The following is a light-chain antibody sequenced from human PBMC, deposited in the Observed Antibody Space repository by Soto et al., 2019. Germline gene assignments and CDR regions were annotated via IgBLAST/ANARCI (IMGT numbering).Light chain of an antibody. Sequence: QSALTQPASVSGSPGQSITCSCTGTSSDVGSYNLVSWYQQHPGKAPKLMIYEGSKRPSGVSNRFSGSKSGNTASLTISGLQAEDEADYYCCSYAGSSTPFGGATKLTVL. V-gene: IGLV2-23*01. CDR2: EGS. CDR1: SSDVGSYNL. J-gene: IGLJ3*02. CDR3: CSYAGSSTP.